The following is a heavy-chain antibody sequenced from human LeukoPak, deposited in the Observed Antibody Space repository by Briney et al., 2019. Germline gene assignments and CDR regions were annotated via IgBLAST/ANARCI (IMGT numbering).Heavy chain of an antibody. CDR3: ASHTWKSAFDI. CDR2: IYTSGST. J-gene: IGHJ3*02. CDR1: GGSISSCY. Sequence: SETLSLTCTVSGGSISSCYWSWIRQPAGKGLEWIGRIYTSGSTNYNPSLKSRVTMSVDTSKDQFSLKLSSVTAADTAVYYCASHTWKSAFDIWGQGTMVTVSS. D-gene: IGHD1-1*01. V-gene: IGHV4-4*07.